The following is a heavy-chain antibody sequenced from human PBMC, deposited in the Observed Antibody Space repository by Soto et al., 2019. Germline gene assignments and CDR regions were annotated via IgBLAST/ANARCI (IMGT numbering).Heavy chain of an antibody. J-gene: IGHJ4*02. D-gene: IGHD3-3*01. Sequence: PGGSLRLSCAASGFTFSDFAMSWVRQAPGRGLEWVSAIGASGSTTYYADSVKGRFTLSRDNSNNTLFLQMNSLSAEDTAVYYWAKAALRFLDVFHCWGRGMLVTVSS. CDR3: AKAALRFLDVFHC. CDR2: IGASGSTT. CDR1: GFTFSDFA. V-gene: IGHV3-23*01.